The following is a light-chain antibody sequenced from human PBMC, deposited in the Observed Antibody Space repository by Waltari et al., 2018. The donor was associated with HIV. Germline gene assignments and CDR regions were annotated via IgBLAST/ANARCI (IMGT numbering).Light chain of an antibody. Sequence: AIQMTQSPSSLSASVGDRVTITCRASRDIRRDVCWYQQKPGKAPKLMIFAASSLQTGVPSRFSGSGSGTEFTLTISDLQPEDFATYYCLQDYFYPLTFGGGTKVEIK. CDR1: RDIRRD. CDR3: LQDYFYPLT. J-gene: IGKJ4*01. V-gene: IGKV1-6*01. CDR2: AAS.